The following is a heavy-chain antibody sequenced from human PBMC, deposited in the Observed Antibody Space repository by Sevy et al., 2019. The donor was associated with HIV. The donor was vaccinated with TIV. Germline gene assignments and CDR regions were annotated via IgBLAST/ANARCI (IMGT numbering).Heavy chain of an antibody. CDR1: GFTFSRCS. J-gene: IGHJ1*01. CDR3: ALERLSSDVAEYFQN. V-gene: IGHV3-30*04. D-gene: IGHD1-1*01. Sequence: GGSLRLSCAASGFTFSRCSMHWVRQAPGKGLEWVATISFDASNKHYADSVKGRFTISRDNFQNSLFLQMNSLRPEDTAVYYCALERLSSDVAEYFQNWGQGTLVTVSS. CDR2: ISFDASNK.